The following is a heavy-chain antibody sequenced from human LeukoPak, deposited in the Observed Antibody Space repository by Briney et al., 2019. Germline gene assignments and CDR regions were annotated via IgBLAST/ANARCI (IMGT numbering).Heavy chain of an antibody. Sequence: GGSLRLSCAASGFTFSSYWMHWVRQAPGKGLMWVSRINTDGRTTSYADSVKGRFTISRDNAENSLYLQMNSLRAEDTAVYYCARVYRSSSGYCFDYWAQGTLVTVSS. CDR3: ARVYRSSSGYCFDY. CDR1: GFTFSSYW. V-gene: IGHV3-74*01. D-gene: IGHD6-6*01. J-gene: IGHJ4*02. CDR2: INTDGRTT.